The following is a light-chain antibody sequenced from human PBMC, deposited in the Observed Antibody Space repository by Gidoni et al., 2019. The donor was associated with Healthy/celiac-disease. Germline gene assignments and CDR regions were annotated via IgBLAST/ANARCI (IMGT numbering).Light chain of an antibody. CDR1: QSISSY. CDR3: QQSHSIPLT. V-gene: IGKV1-39*01. CDR2: AAS. Sequence: DIQMTQSPSSLSASVGDRVTITCRASQSISSYLNWYQQKPGKAPKFLIYAASSLQSGVPSRFSGSGSGTDFTLTISSLQPEDFATYYCQQSHSIPLTFGGGTKVEIK. J-gene: IGKJ4*01.